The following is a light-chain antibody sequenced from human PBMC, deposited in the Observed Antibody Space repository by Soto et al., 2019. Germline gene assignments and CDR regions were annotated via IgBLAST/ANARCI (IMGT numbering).Light chain of an antibody. CDR2: YAS. Sequence: IQMTQSPSTLSASVGDRVTITCRASQSINRWLAWYQQRPGKAPRLLTYYASTLETGVPSRFSGSESGTEFTLTINGLQPDDFATYYCQQYNSWWTFGQGTKVEMK. J-gene: IGKJ1*01. CDR1: QSINRW. V-gene: IGKV1-5*01. CDR3: QQYNSWWT.